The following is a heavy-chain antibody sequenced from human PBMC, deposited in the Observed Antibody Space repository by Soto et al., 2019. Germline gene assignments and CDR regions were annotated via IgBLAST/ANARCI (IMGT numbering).Heavy chain of an antibody. Sequence: GGSLRLSCAASGFTFSHYWMTWVRQAPGKGLEWVAKIKQDGTETYYVDSVKGRFTISRDNAKNSLYLQMNSLRAEDTAVYYCAKVAYGGNHFDYWGQGTLVTVSS. CDR2: IKQDGTET. V-gene: IGHV3-7*03. CDR1: GFTFSHYW. J-gene: IGHJ4*02. CDR3: AKVAYGGNHFDY. D-gene: IGHD2-15*01.